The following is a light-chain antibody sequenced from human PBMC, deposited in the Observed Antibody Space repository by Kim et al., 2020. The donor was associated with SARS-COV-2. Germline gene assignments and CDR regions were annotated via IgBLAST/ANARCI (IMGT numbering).Light chain of an antibody. V-gene: IGKV1-39*01. CDR2: AAS. Sequence: DIQMTQSPSSLSASVGDRVTITCRASQSISSYLNWYQQKPGKAPKLLIYAASSLQSGVPSRFSGSGSGTDFTLTISSLQPEDFATYYCQQEYTFGQGTKLEIK. J-gene: IGKJ2*01. CDR1: QSISSY. CDR3: QQEYT.